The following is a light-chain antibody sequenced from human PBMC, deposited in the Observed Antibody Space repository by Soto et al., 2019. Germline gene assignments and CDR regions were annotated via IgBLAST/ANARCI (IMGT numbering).Light chain of an antibody. CDR2: NVY. CDR3: SAHTVSRTYV. J-gene: IGLJ1*01. Sequence: QSVLTAPPSVAVSPGHSITISWTGTSSAVGAYNFVSWHQHHPGKAPNIMIYNVYDRPSGISYSFSGSKSGNTASLTISGLQGDDEADSYCSAHTVSRTYVFVTGTQVIVL. CDR1: SSAVGAYNF. V-gene: IGLV2-14*01.